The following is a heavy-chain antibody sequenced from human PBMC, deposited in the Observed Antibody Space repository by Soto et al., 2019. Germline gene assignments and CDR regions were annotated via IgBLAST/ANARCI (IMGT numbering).Heavy chain of an antibody. D-gene: IGHD2-15*01. J-gene: IGHJ6*03. Sequence: ASVQVSCKASGYTYTSYAMHCVRQAPRQRLEWMGWSNAGNGNTKYSQKFQGRVTITRDTSASTAYMELSSLRSEDTAVYYCARTNGYCSGGSGYPDYYYYYMAVRGKGTTVTVSS. CDR2: SNAGNGNT. CDR3: ARTNGYCSGGSGYPDYYYYYMAV. V-gene: IGHV1-3*01. CDR1: GYTYTSYA.